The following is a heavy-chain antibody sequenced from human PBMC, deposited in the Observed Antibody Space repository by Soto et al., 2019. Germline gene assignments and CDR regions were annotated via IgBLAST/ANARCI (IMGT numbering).Heavy chain of an antibody. V-gene: IGHV4-30-2*01. CDR2: IYHSGST. J-gene: IGHJ6*02. Sequence: SETLSLTCAVSGGSISSDGYSWSWIRQPPGKGLEYIGYIYHSGSTYYNPSLKSRVTISVDRSKNQFSLKLSSVTAADTAVYYCARVAGSYYYGMDVWGQGTTVTVSS. D-gene: IGHD1-26*01. CDR1: GGSISSDGYS. CDR3: ARVAGSYYYGMDV.